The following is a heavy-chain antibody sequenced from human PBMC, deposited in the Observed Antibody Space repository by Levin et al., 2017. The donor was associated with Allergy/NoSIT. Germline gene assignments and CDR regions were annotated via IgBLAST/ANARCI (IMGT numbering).Heavy chain of an antibody. Sequence: GGSLRLSCAASGLTLSNYAMTWVRQAPGKGLEWVSTISGRGGDTYYGDSVQGRFSISRDNSKNTLYLQMNSLRAEDTAVYYCARSSGWYSRLKSYYYAMDVWGQGTTVTVSS. CDR2: ISGRGGDT. CDR3: ARSSGWYSRLKSYYYAMDV. CDR1: GLTLSNYA. V-gene: IGHV3-23*01. D-gene: IGHD6-19*01. J-gene: IGHJ6*02.